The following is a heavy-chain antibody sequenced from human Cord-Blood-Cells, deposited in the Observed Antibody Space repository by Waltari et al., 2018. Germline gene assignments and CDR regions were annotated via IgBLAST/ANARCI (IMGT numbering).Heavy chain of an antibody. CDR3: ARDPRSGYDY. J-gene: IGHJ4*02. CDR2: ISYDGSNK. Sequence: QVQLVESGGGVVQPGRSLRLSCAASGFTFSSYPMHWVRQAPGKGLEWVAVISYDGSNKYYADSVKGRFTISRDNSKNTLYLQMNSLRAEDTAVYYCARDPRSGYDYWGQGTLVTVSS. CDR1: GFTFSSYP. V-gene: IGHV3-30-3*01. D-gene: IGHD3-3*01.